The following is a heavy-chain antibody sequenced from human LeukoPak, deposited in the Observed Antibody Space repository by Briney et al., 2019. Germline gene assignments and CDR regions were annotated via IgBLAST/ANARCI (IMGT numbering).Heavy chain of an antibody. CDR1: GYTFTAYY. D-gene: IGHD3-22*01. J-gene: IGHJ5*02. Sequence: GASVSVSCTASGYTFTAYYMHWVRQAPGQGREGMGWINPNSGGTNYAQKFQGRVTMTRDTSISTAYMELSRLRSDDTAVYYCARDFDSSGYYPDTWGQGTLGTVSA. CDR3: ARDFDSSGYYPDT. V-gene: IGHV1-2*02. CDR2: INPNSGGT.